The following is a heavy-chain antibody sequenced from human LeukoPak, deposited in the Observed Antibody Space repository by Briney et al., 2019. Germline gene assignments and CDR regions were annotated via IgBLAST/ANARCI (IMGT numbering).Heavy chain of an antibody. J-gene: IGHJ5*02. V-gene: IGHV3-30-3*01. CDR3: ARGRSSGGNWFDP. Sequence: PGGSLRLSCAASGFTFSSYAMHWVRQAPGKGLEWVAVISYDGSNKYYADSVKGRFTISRDNSKNTLNLQMNSLRAEDTAVYYCARGRSSGGNWFDPWGQGTLVTVS. D-gene: IGHD6-13*01. CDR1: GFTFSSYA. CDR2: ISYDGSNK.